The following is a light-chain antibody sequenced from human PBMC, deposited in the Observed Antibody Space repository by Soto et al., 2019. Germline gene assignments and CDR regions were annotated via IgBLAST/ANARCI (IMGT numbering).Light chain of an antibody. CDR2: GAS. CDR3: QQYNSVPIT. Sequence: EIVMTQSPATLSVSPGERATLSCRASQSVSSNLAWYQQKPGQAPRLLIYGASTRATGIPARFSGSGSGTEFTLTISSLQSEDVAVYYCQQYNSVPITFGQGTRLEIK. CDR1: QSVSSN. J-gene: IGKJ5*01. V-gene: IGKV3-15*01.